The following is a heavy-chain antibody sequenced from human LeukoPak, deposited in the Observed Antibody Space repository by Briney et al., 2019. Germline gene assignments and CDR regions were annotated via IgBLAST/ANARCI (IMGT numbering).Heavy chain of an antibody. CDR2: IRSDGSDT. CDR1: GFTFSDTR. V-gene: IGHV3-74*01. D-gene: IGHD2/OR15-2a*01. Sequence: PGGSLRLSCAASGFTFSDTRMHWVRQAPGEGLVWFSRIRSDGSDTRYAESVKGRFTISRDNAKNTLYLQMNSMRAEDTAVYYCARDWFHATDYWGQGTLVTVSS. J-gene: IGHJ4*02. CDR3: ARDWFHATDY.